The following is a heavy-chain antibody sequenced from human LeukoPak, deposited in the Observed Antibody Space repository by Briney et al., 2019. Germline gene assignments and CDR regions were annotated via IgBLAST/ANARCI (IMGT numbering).Heavy chain of an antibody. J-gene: IGHJ6*03. Sequence: SVKVSCKASGGTFSSYAISWVRQAPGQGLEWMGGIIPIFGTANYAQKFQGRVTITTDESTSTAHMELSSLRSEDTAVCYCARSSSSDYYYYYMDVWGKGTTVTVSS. V-gene: IGHV1-69*05. D-gene: IGHD6-6*01. CDR1: GGTFSSYA. CDR3: ARSSSSDYYYYYMDV. CDR2: IIPIFGTA.